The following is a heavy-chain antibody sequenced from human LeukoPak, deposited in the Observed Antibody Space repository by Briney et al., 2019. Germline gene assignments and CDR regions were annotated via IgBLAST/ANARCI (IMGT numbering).Heavy chain of an antibody. CDR2: IYPCDSDT. D-gene: IGHD6-13*01. J-gene: IGHJ4*02. V-gene: IGHV5-51*01. CDR3: ARLPYSSSWYLNGY. CDR1: GYSFTSYW. Sequence: GESLKISCKGSGYSFTSYWIGWVRQMPGKGLELMGIIYPCDSDTRYSPSFQGQVTISADKSITTAYLQWSSLKASDTAMYYCARLPYSSSWYLNGYWGQGTLVTVSS.